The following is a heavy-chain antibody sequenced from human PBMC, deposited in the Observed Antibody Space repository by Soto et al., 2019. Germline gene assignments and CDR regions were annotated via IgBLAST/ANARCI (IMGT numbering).Heavy chain of an antibody. CDR3: ARGGYQLQHSNDY. Sequence: EVQLVESGGGLVKPGGSLRLSCAASGFTFSSYSMNWVRQAPGKGLEWVSSISSSSSYIYYADSVKGRFTISRDNAKDSLYLQMNSLRAEDTAVYYCARGGYQLQHSNDYWGQGTLVTVSS. V-gene: IGHV3-21*01. CDR2: ISSSSSYI. D-gene: IGHD2-2*01. CDR1: GFTFSSYS. J-gene: IGHJ4*02.